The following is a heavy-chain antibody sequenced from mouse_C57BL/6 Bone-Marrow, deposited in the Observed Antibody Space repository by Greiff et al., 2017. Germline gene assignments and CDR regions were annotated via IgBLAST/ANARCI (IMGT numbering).Heavy chain of an antibody. CDR2: IDPENGDT. V-gene: IGHV14-4*01. Sequence: EVQLQQSGAELVRPGASVKLSCTASGFNIKDDYMHWVKQRPEQGLEWIGWIDPENGDTEYASKFQGKATITADTSSNTAYQQLSSLTSEDTAVYYCTTKRYFDVWGTGTTVTVSS. CDR3: TTKRYFDV. CDR1: GFNIKDDY. J-gene: IGHJ1*03.